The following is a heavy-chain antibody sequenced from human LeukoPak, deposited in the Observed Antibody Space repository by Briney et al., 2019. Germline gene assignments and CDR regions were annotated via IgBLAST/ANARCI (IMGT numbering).Heavy chain of an antibody. V-gene: IGHV4-38-2*01. CDR2: LFPGLST. D-gene: IGHD2-15*01. CDR3: ARQTYFYEASGHLNDN. Sequence: SETLSLTCSVSGYSINSAYYWGWIRQPPGKGLEWIGNLFPGLSTEHNPSLKGRVTMSVDTSKNQFALKLSSVTAADTAVYYCARQTYFYEASGHLNDNWGQGTLVTVSS. CDR1: GYSINSAYY. J-gene: IGHJ4*02.